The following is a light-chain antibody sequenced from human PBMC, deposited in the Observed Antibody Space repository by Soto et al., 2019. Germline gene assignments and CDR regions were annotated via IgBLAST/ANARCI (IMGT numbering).Light chain of an antibody. CDR2: LGS. CDR3: MQALQTPRT. V-gene: IGKV2-28*01. J-gene: IGKJ2*01. Sequence: DIVMTQSPLSLPVTPGEPASISCRSSQSLLHSNGYNYLDWYLQKPGQSPQLLIYLGSNRASGVPDRFSGSGSGTDFTLKISRVEAEDVGIYYCMQALQTPRTFGQGTQLAIK. CDR1: QSLLHSNGYNY.